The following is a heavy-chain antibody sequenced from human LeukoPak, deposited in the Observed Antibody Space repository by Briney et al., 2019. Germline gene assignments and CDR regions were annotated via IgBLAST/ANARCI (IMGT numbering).Heavy chain of an antibody. CDR3: AKNPWGSGSYPDY. CDR1: GFTFRNNW. V-gene: IGHV3-7*01. D-gene: IGHD1-26*01. J-gene: IGHJ4*02. CDR2: IRPDASDT. Sequence: QSGGSLRLSCAASGFTFRNNWMNWIRQTPGKGLEWVANIRPDASDTGYVDSVKGRFTISRDNAKNLLYLQMNSLRAEDTAVYYCAKNPWGSGSYPDYWGQGTLVTVSS.